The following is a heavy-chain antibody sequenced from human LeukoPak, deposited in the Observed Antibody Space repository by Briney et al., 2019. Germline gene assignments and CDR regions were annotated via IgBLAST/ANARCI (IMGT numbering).Heavy chain of an antibody. CDR1: GFTFSNHG. J-gene: IGHJ4*02. V-gene: IGHV3-23*01. CDR3: AKDDAWLRFGE. Sequence: GGSLRLSCAASGFTFSNHGMNWVRQAPGKGLEWVSGISPSGDITYYADSVKGRFTISRDNSKYTLYLEVISLTAEDTAVYYCAKDDAWLRFGEWSQGTLVTVSS. CDR2: ISPSGDIT. D-gene: IGHD3-10*01.